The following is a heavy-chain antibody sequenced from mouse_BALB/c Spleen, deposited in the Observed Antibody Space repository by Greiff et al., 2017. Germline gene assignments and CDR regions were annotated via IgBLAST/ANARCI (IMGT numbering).Heavy chain of an antibody. CDR1: GYTFTSYW. CDR3: ANGYSLAY. V-gene: IGHV1-7*01. Sequence: QVQLQQSGAELAKPGASVKMSCKASGYTFTSYWMHWVKQRPGQGLEWIGYINPSTGYTEYNQKFKDKATLTADKSSSTSYMQLSSLTSEDSAVYYCANGYSLAYWGQGTLVTVSA. CDR2: INPSTGYT. J-gene: IGHJ3*01. D-gene: IGHD2-3*01.